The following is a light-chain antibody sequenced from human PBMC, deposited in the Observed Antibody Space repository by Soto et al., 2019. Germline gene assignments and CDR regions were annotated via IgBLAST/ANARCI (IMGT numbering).Light chain of an antibody. Sequence: TLSVSPGERATLSCRASQSVSSSYLAWYQQKPGQAPRLLIYGASSRATGIPDRFSGSGSGTDFTLTISRLEPEDFAVYYCQQYGSSPSTFGQGTKVDI. CDR1: QSVSSSY. CDR2: GAS. CDR3: QQYGSSPST. J-gene: IGKJ1*01. V-gene: IGKV3-20*01.